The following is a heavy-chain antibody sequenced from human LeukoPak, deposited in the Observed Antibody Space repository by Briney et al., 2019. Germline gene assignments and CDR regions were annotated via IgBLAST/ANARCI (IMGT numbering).Heavy chain of an antibody. CDR1: GGSISSSSYY. D-gene: IGHD2-2*01. CDR2: IYYSGST. J-gene: IGHJ4*02. Sequence: KSSETLSLTCTVSGGSISSSSYYWGWIRQPPGKGLEWIGSIYYSGSTYYNPSLKSRVTISVDTSKNQFSLKLSSVTAADTAVYYCARHPVVLPYPEYYFDYWGQGTLVTVSS. CDR3: ARHPVVLPYPEYYFDY. V-gene: IGHV4-39*01.